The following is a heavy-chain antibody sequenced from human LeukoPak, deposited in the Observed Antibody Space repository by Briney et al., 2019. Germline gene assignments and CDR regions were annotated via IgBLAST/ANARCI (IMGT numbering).Heavy chain of an antibody. J-gene: IGHJ3*02. D-gene: IGHD3-10*01. V-gene: IGHV3-66*01. Sequence: GGSPRLSCAAPGFTSRRYSMNWVRQTPGKGLEWISVIHSGDRAYYADSVEGRFIVSKDKSKNMVYLQMNSLRVEDTGVYYCARVFHIITRAFDIWGEGTMVTVSS. CDR2: IHSGDRA. CDR1: GFTSRRYS. CDR3: ARVFHIITRAFDI.